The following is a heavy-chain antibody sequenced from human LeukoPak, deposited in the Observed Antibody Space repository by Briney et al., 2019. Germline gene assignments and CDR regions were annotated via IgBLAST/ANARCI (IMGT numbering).Heavy chain of an antibody. V-gene: IGHV3-7*01. CDR3: ARCAVAAAGHY. D-gene: IGHD6-13*01. CDR2: IKPDGRGK. CDR1: GLTFSSYW. Sequence: GSLRLSCAASGLTFSSYWMGWGRPAPGKGPEWVANIKPDGRGKYYVVSVKGRFTISRDNAENSLFLHMNSLRAEDTAVYYCARCAVAAAGHYWGRGTLVTVCS. J-gene: IGHJ4*02.